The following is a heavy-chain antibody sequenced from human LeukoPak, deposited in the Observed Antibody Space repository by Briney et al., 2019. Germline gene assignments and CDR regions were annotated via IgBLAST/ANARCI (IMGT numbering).Heavy chain of an antibody. CDR2: ISGSGGST. V-gene: IGHV3-23*01. CDR3: AKWMRQWLVLLQSPSTD. D-gene: IGHD6-19*01. Sequence: GGSLRLSCAASGFTFSSYAMSWVRQAPGKGLEWVSAISGSGGSTYYADSVKGRFTISRDSSKNTLYLQMNSLRAEDTAVYYCAKWMRQWLVLLQSPSTDWGQGTLVTVSS. J-gene: IGHJ4*02. CDR1: GFTFSSYA.